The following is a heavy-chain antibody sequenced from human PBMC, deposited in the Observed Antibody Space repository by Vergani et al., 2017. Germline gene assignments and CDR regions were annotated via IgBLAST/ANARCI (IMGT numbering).Heavy chain of an antibody. CDR3: ARDNGYGATLTYYYYYMDV. CDR2: IYYSGST. J-gene: IGHJ6*03. V-gene: IGHV4-31*03. Sequence: QVQLQESGPGLVKPSQTLSLTCTVSGGSISSGGYYWSWIRQHPGKGLEWIGYIYYSGSTYYNPSLKSRVTISVDTSKNQFSLKLSSVTAADTAVYYCARDNGYGATLTYYYYYMDVWGKGTTVTVSS. CDR1: GGSISSGGYY. D-gene: IGHD4/OR15-4a*01.